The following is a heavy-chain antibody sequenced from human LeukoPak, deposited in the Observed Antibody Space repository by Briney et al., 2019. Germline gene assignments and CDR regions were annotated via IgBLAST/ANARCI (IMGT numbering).Heavy chain of an antibody. V-gene: IGHV3-30-3*01. CDR1: GFTFSSYA. CDR3: ARDHSSGSGWYKEDYYYGMDV. Sequence: QPGGSLRLSCAASGFTFSSYAMHWVRQAPGKGLEWVAVISYDGSNKYYADSVKGRFTISRDNSKNTLYLQMNSLRAEDTAVYYCARDHSSGSGWYKEDYYYGMDVWGQGTTVTVSS. J-gene: IGHJ6*02. CDR2: ISYDGSNK. D-gene: IGHD6-19*01.